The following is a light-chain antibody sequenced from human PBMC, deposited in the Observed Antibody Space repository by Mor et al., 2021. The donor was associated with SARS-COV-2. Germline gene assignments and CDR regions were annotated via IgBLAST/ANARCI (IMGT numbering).Light chain of an antibody. CDR3: QQYYSTPRT. Sequence: SSNNKNYLAWYQQKPGQSPKLLIYWASTRESGVPDRFGGSGSGTDFTLTISSLQAEDVAVYYCQQYYSTPRTFGQGT. J-gene: IGKJ2*02. V-gene: IGKV4-1*01. CDR2: WAS. CDR1: SSNNKNY.